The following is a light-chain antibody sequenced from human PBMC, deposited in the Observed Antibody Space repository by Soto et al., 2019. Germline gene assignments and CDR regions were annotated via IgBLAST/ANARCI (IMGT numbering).Light chain of an antibody. Sequence: EIVLTQSPGTLSLSPGERATLSCRAIQSISSTYLAWYRQKPGQPPRLLIYAASSRATGIPDRFSGSGSGTDFTLTISRLEPEDFAVYYCQQYFASSWTFGQGTRVEIK. CDR1: QSISSTY. CDR3: QQYFASSWT. V-gene: IGKV3-20*01. CDR2: AAS. J-gene: IGKJ1*01.